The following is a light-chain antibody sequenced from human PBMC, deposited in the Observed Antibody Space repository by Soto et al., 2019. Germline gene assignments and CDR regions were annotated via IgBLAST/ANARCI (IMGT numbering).Light chain of an antibody. V-gene: IGLV1-40*01. CDR1: SSNIGAGYD. J-gene: IGLJ2*01. CDR3: QSYDSSLSGQGV. CDR2: GNS. Sequence: QSVLTQPPSVSGAPGQRVTISCTGSSSNIGAGYDVHWYQQLPGTAPKLLIYGNSNRPSGVPDRFSGSKSGTSASLAITGXQAEDEADYYCQSYDSSLSGQGVFGGGTKL.